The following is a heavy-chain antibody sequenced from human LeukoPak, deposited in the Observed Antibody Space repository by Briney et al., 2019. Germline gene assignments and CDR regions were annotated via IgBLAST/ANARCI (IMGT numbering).Heavy chain of an antibody. V-gene: IGHV3-23*01. J-gene: IGHJ4*02. Sequence: GGSLRLSCAASGFTFSSYAMSWVRQAPGKGLEWVSAISGSGGSTYYADSVKGRFTISRDNSKNTLYLQMNSLRAEDTAVYYCARDREGYCSGGSCGGYYFDYWGQGTLVTVSS. D-gene: IGHD2-15*01. CDR1: GFTFSSYA. CDR2: ISGSGGST. CDR3: ARDREGYCSGGSCGGYYFDY.